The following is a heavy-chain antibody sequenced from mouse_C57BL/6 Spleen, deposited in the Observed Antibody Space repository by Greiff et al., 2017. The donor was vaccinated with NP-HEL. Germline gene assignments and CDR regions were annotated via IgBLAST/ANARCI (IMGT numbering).Heavy chain of an antibody. J-gene: IGHJ4*01. V-gene: IGHV2-5*01. CDR3: AKKRDYSNYVNAMDY. Sequence: QVQLKQSGPGLVQPSQSLSITCTVSGFSLTSYGVHWVRQSPGKGLEWLGVIWRGGSTDYNAAFMSRLSITKDNSKSQVFFKMNSLQADDTAIYYCAKKRDYSNYVNAMDYWGQGTSVTVSS. D-gene: IGHD2-5*01. CDR2: IWRGGST. CDR1: GFSLTSYG.